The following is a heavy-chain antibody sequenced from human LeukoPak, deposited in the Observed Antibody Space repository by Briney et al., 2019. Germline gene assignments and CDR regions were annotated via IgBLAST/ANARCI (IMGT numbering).Heavy chain of an antibody. CDR2: IYSGGST. J-gene: IGHJ4*02. D-gene: IGHD2-2*01. CDR1: GVTVSSNY. V-gene: IGHV3-53*01. CDR3: ARRGYCSSTSCYNEDY. Sequence: PGGSLRLSCAASGVTVSSNYMSWVRQAPGKGLEWVSVIYSGGSTYYADSVKGRFTISRDNSKNTLYLQMNSLRAEDTAVYYCARRGYCSSTSCYNEDYWGQGTLVTVSS.